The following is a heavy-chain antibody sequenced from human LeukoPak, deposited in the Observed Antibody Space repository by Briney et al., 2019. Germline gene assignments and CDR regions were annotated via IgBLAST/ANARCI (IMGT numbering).Heavy chain of an antibody. J-gene: IGHJ4*02. CDR2: IMWNSGRI. CDR3: TKDILPGGLGY. V-gene: IGHV3-9*02. Sequence: GGSLRLSCAASGFISNDHAMHWVRQAPGKGLEGVSGIMWNSGRIVYADSVKGRFTISRDNDKNSLYLQMNSLRPEDTAFYYCTKDILPGGLGYWGQGTLVTVSS. CDR1: GFISNDHA. D-gene: IGHD3-10*01.